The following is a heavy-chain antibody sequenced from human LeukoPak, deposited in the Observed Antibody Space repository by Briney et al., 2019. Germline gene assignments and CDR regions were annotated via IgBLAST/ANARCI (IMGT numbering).Heavy chain of an antibody. J-gene: IGHJ4*02. CDR1: GDSISSGGYY. Sequence: SQTLSLTCTVSGDSISSGGYYWSWIRQHPGKGLEWIGYIYYSGPTCYNPSLKSRVTISVDTSKNQFSLKLSSVTAADTAVYYCARSQWELPLVFDYWGQGTLVTVSS. CDR2: IYYSGPT. CDR3: ARSQWELPLVFDY. V-gene: IGHV4-31*03. D-gene: IGHD1-26*01.